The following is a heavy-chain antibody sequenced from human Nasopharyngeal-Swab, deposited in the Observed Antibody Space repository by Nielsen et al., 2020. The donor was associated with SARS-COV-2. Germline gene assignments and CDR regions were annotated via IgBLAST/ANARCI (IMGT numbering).Heavy chain of an antibody. CDR2: IHHSGYS. CDR1: DASISDDNW. Sequence: GSLRLSCTVSDASISDDNWWGWVRQPPGRGLEWIGEIHHSGYSNYNSSLMSRVAISVDKSKNQFSLTLRFLTAADTAVYYCARHYYNMDIWGEGTTVTVSS. J-gene: IGHJ6*03. V-gene: IGHV4-4*02. CDR3: ARHYYNMDI.